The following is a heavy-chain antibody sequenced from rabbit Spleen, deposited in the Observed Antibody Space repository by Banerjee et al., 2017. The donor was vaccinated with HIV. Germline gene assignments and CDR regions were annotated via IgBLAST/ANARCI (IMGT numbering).Heavy chain of an antibody. V-gene: IGHV1S45*01. CDR1: GVSLSDKDV. Sequence: EQLVESGGGLVKPGASLTLTCKASGVSLSDKDVMCWVRQAPGKGLEWIACINIVTGKSVYASWAKGRFIMSRTSSTTVTLQMTSLTAADTATYFCARDTGSSFSSYGMDLWGPGTLVTVS. J-gene: IGHJ6*01. CDR3: ARDTGSSFSSYGMDL. CDR2: INIVTGKS. D-gene: IGHD8-1*01.